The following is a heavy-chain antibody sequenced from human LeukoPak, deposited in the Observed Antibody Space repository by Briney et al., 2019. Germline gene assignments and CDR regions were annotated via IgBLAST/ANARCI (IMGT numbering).Heavy chain of an antibody. CDR1: GGSISSYY. Sequence: PSETLSLTCTVSGGSISSYYWSWIRQPPGKRLEWIAYIHYSGSTNYNPSLKSRVTISVDTSKNQFSLKLSSVTAADTAVYYCARDVGFGEYEIDYWGQGTLVTVSS. CDR2: IHYSGST. J-gene: IGHJ4*02. CDR3: ARDVGFGEYEIDY. D-gene: IGHD3-10*01. V-gene: IGHV4-59*01.